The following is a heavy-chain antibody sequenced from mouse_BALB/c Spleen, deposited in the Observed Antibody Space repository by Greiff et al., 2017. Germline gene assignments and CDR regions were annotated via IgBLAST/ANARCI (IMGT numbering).Heavy chain of an antibody. CDR1: GFNIKDYY. V-gene: IGHV14-1*02. D-gene: IGHD1-1*01. CDR3: ARPTTVPFAY. CDR2: IDPENGNT. J-gene: IGHJ3*01. Sequence: VHVKQSGAELVRPGALVKLSCKASGFNIKDYYMHWVKQRPEQGLEWIGWIDPENGNTIYDPKFQGKASITADTSSNTAYLQLSSLTSEDTAVYYCARPTTVPFAYWGQGTLVTVSA.